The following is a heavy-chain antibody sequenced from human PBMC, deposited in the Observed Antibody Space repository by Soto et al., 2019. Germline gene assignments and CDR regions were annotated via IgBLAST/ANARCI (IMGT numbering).Heavy chain of an antibody. D-gene: IGHD4-17*01. J-gene: IGHJ3*02. Sequence: ASVKVSCKASGYTFTGYYMHWVRQAPGQGLEWMGIINPSGGSTSYAQKFQGRVTMTRDTSTSTVYMELSSLRSEDTAVYYCASQPDYGDYVGAFDIWGQGTMVTVSS. CDR3: ASQPDYGDYVGAFDI. V-gene: IGHV1-46*03. CDR2: INPSGGST. CDR1: GYTFTGYY.